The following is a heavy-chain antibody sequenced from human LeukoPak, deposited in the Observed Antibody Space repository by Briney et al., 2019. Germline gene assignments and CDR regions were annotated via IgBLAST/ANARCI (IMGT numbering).Heavy chain of an antibody. CDR2: INWNSANI. Sequence: GGSLRLSCAASGFTFDDFAMHWVRQAPGKGLEWISGINWNSANIAYADSVKGRFAISRDNAKNSVSLQMNSLRADDTGLYFCAGGPQYSGSYGDWGQGTLVTVSS. CDR3: AGGPQYSGSYGD. J-gene: IGHJ4*02. V-gene: IGHV3-9*01. D-gene: IGHD1-26*01. CDR1: GFTFDDFA.